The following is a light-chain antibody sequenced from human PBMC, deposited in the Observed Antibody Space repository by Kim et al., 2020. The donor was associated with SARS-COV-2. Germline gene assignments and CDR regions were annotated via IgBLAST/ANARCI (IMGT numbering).Light chain of an antibody. J-gene: IGKJ2*01. V-gene: IGKV1-5*03. Sequence: YASVGDRVTITCRASENMGTWLAGYQQKPGRAPSLLIYLAATLESGVPSRFSGTGSGTEFSLSITSLQPDDFATYYCQHYSRFPYTFGQGTKLEI. CDR1: ENMGTW. CDR3: QHYSRFPYT. CDR2: LAA.